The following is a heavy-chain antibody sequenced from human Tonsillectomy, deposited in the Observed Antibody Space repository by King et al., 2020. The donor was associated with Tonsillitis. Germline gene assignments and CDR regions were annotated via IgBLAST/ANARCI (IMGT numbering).Heavy chain of an antibody. CDR2: MYYSGST. CDR3: ARQAAAPPAPYYFDY. Sequence: QLQESGPGLVKPSETLSLTCTVSGGSISSSSYYWGWIRQPPGKGLEWIGSMYYSGSTYYSPSLKSRVTISVDTSKKQFSLKSSSVTAADTAVYYCARQAAAPPAPYYFDYWGQGTLVTVSS. D-gene: IGHD6-13*01. V-gene: IGHV4-39*01. J-gene: IGHJ4*02. CDR1: GGSISSSSYY.